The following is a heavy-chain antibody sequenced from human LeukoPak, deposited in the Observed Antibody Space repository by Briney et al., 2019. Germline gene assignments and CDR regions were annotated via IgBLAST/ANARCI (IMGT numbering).Heavy chain of an antibody. Sequence: GGPLSFSGAPPEFPSRSIGLNWFAQLQGRGLGWFSSFSSSSTYIYYADSVKGRFTISRDNAKNSLYLQMNSLRAEDTAVYYCARGRSGSYYAADYAFDIWGQGTMVTVSS. V-gene: IGHV3-21*01. CDR2: FSSSSTYI. D-gene: IGHD1-26*01. CDR1: EFPSRSIG. J-gene: IGHJ3*02. CDR3: ARGRSGSYYAADYAFDI.